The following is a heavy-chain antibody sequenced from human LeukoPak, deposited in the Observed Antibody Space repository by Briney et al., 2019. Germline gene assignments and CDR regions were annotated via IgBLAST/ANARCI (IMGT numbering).Heavy chain of an antibody. Sequence: PSETLSLTCTVSGGSISSGDYYWSWIRQPPGKGLEWIGYIYYSGSTYYNPSLKSRVTISVDTSKNLFSLNLTSVTAADTAVYYCTRSGLTGMRKYPRTPSYYSGMDVWGQGTAVAVSS. CDR3: TRSGLTGMRKYPRTPSYYSGMDV. V-gene: IGHV4-30-4*01. CDR2: IYYSGST. D-gene: IGHD1-14*01. J-gene: IGHJ6*02. CDR1: GGSISSGDYY.